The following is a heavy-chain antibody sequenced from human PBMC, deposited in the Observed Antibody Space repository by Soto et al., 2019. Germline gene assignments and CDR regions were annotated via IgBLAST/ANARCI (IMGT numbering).Heavy chain of an antibody. CDR2: IYYTGTT. D-gene: IGHD4-17*01. J-gene: IGHJ4*02. V-gene: IGHV4-30-4*01. CDR3: AAFSTLDLIGGDYQAF. Sequence: SETLSLTCTGSRVPIYRGDYYWSWVRQSAGKGLEWLGYIYYTGTTYYYPSLESRLTISLDATKNQFSLRLPSVTAADTAVYFCAAFSTLDLIGGDYQAFWGQGVQVTVSS. CDR1: RVPIYRGDYY.